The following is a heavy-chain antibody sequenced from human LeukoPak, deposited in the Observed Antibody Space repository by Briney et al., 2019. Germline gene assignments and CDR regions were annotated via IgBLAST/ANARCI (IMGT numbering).Heavy chain of an antibody. J-gene: IGHJ3*02. V-gene: IGHV1-2*02. CDR3: AREGCSSTSCPPKYDAFDI. CDR1: GYTFTGYY. Sequence: ASVKVSCKASGYTFTGYYMHWVRQAPGQGLEWMGWINPNSGGTNYAQKFQGRVTMTRDTSISTAYMELSRLRSDDTAVYYCAREGCSSTSCPPKYDAFDIWGQGTMVTVSS. D-gene: IGHD2-2*01. CDR2: INPNSGGT.